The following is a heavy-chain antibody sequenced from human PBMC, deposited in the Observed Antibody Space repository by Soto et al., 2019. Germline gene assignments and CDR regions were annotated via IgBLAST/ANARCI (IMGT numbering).Heavy chain of an antibody. Sequence: GASVKVSCKASGYTFTSCGISWVRQAPGQGLEWMGWISAYNGNTNYAQKLQGRVTMTTDTSTSTAYMELRSLRSDDTAVYYCARGRGYSYGYVAWPITTSWTHDDAFDIWGQGTMVTVSS. CDR3: ARGRGYSYGYVAWPITTSWTHDDAFDI. J-gene: IGHJ3*02. CDR2: ISAYNGNT. V-gene: IGHV1-18*01. CDR1: GYTFTSCG. D-gene: IGHD5-18*01.